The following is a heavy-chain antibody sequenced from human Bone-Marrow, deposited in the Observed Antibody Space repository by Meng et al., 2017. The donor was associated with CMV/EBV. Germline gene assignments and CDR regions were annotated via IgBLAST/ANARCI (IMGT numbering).Heavy chain of an antibody. CDR3: AHFMTTVTTGWFDP. D-gene: IGHD4-11*01. CDR1: GFSPSMREMS. J-gene: IGHJ5*02. CDR2: IYWNDEQ. Sequence: SGFSPSMREMSGVGIRRPQGRALGWLALIYWNDEQRYSSSLRGRLTITKETSKNQVVLTMTDVDPVATGTYYCAHFMTTVTTGWFDPWGQGILVTVSS. V-gene: IGHV2-5*01.